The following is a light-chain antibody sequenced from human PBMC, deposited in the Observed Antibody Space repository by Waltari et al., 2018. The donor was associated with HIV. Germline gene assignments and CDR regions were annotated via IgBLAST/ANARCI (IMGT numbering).Light chain of an antibody. J-gene: IGLJ2*01. Sequence: FMLNQPHSVSESPGETVTIPCTRSSGSIGFNFVQWYQQRPGSAPTTVIYEDDRRPSGVPDRFSGSIDRSSNSASLTISGLEPEDEADYYCQSYDSNYVVFGGGTKLTVL. V-gene: IGLV6-57*04. CDR1: SGSIGFNF. CDR3: QSYDSNYVV. CDR2: EDD.